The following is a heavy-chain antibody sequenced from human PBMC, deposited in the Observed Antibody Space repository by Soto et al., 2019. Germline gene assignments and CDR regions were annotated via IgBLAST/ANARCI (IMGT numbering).Heavy chain of an antibody. V-gene: IGHV4-34*01. CDR2: VNPSGST. D-gene: IGHD2-2*01. CDR3: ARGLLTVVPPAMGGLWIDP. CDR1: GGSFSGYY. Sequence: PXXTLSLPCAVYGGSFSGYYWSWIRQPPGKGLEWIGEVNPSGSTNYNPSFKSRVTISVDMSKKQFSMSLTSMTAADPAVYFCARGLLTVVPPAMGGLWIDPWGQGTLVTVSS. J-gene: IGHJ5*02.